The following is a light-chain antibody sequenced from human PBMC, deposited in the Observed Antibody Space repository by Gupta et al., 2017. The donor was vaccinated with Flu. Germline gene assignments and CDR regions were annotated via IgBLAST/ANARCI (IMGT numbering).Light chain of an antibody. CDR3: SLDRSGGVLV. CDR2: DKG. J-gene: IGLJ2*01. CDR1: SGAVVSTFS. V-gene: IGLV8-61*01. Sequence: FTPEPAAPASRGATVTLTCGLTSGAVVSTFSPSWYQQSPGQPPRRSMYDKGSRCPGVHDRFSGTSRNYRAGLAIAGEEEEDEDYYCCSLDRSGGVLVFGEGTKLTVL.